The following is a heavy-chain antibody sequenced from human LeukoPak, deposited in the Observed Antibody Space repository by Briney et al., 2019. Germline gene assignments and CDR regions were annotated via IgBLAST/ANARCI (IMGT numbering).Heavy chain of an antibody. CDR1: GGTFSSYA. CDR2: IIPILGIA. Sequence: SVKVSCKASGGTFSSYAISWVRRAPGQGLEWMGRIIPILGIANYAQKFQGRVTITADKSTSTAYMELSSLRSEDTAVYYCARVDRKNWFDPWGQGTLVTVSS. J-gene: IGHJ5*02. CDR3: ARVDRKNWFDP. V-gene: IGHV1-69*04.